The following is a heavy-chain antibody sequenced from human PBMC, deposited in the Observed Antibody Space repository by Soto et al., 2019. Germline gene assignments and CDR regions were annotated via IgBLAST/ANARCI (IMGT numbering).Heavy chain of an antibody. CDR1: GGSISSGDYY. J-gene: IGHJ3*02. CDR3: ASRIAVRGGLVRAFDI. Sequence: PSETLSLTCTVSGGSISSGDYYWSWIRQPPGKGLEWIGYIYYSGSTYYNPSLKSRVTISVDTSKNQFSLKLSSVTAADTAVYYCASRIAVRGGLVRAFDIWGQGTMVTVSS. V-gene: IGHV4-30-4*01. D-gene: IGHD6-19*01. CDR2: IYYSGST.